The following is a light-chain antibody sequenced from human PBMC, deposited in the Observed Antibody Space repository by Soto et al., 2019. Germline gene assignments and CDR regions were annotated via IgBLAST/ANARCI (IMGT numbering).Light chain of an antibody. CDR2: GAS. CDR3: QQYGSSPWT. CDR1: QSVSSSY. J-gene: IGKJ1*01. V-gene: IGKV3-20*01. Sequence: EIVLTQSPGTLSLSPGERATLSCRASQSVSSSYLAWYQRKPGQAPRLLIYGASSRATGIPDRFSGSGSGTDFTLTISRLEPEDFAGYYCQQYGSSPWTFGQGTKVEIK.